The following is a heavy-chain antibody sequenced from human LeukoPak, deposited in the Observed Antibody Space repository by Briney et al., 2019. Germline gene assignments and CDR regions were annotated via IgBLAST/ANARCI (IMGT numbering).Heavy chain of an antibody. J-gene: IGHJ4*02. CDR2: MSGSGRTT. CDR3: AKDRSSVWWHDFDY. V-gene: IGHV3-23*01. CDR1: GFTFSSYA. Sequence: GGSLRLSCVASGFTFSSYAMNWVRQAPGKGLEGVSSMSGSGRTTYYADSVKGRFTISRDNSQNTVFLQMDSLSAEDTAVYYCAKDRSSVWWHDFDYWGQGTLVTVSS. D-gene: IGHD6-19*01.